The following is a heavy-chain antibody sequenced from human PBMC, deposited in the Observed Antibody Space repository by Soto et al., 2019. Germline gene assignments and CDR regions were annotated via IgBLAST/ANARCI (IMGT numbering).Heavy chain of an antibody. D-gene: IGHD3-22*01. J-gene: IGHJ4*02. CDR1: GGSISSGGYS. CDR2: IYHSGST. Sequence: PSETLSLTCAVSGGSISSGGYSWSWIRQPPGKGLEWIGYIYHSGSTYYNPSLKSRVTISVDRSKNQFSLKLSSVTAADTALYYCAKDYYYDISGGSDFDQRGQGTLVTVSS. V-gene: IGHV4-30-2*01. CDR3: AKDYYYDISGGSDFDQ.